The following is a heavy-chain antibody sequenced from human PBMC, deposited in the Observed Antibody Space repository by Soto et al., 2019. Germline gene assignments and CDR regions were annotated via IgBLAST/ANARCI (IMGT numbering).Heavy chain of an antibody. V-gene: IGHV3-11*06. J-gene: IGHJ6*02. CDR1: GFTFSDYY. Sequence: QVQLVESGGGLVKPEGSLRLSCAASGFTFSDYYMSWIRQAPGKGLEWVSYISSSSSYTNYADSVKGRFTISRDNAKNSLYLQMNSLRAEDTAVYYCARDHHGVARMDVWGQGTTVTVSS. D-gene: IGHD3-3*01. CDR2: ISSSSSYT. CDR3: ARDHHGVARMDV.